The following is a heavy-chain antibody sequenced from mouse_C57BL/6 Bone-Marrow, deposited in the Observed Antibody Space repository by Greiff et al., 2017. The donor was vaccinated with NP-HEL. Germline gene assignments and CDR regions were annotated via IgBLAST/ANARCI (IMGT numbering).Heavy chain of an antibody. CDR3: ARQGYYSNYFDY. V-gene: IGHV5-6*01. CDR1: GFTFSSYG. Sequence: EVHLVESGGDLVKPGGSLKLSCAASGFTFSSYGMSWVRQTPDKRLEWVATISSGGSYTYYPDSVKGRFTISRDNAKNTLYLQMSSLKSEDTAMYYCARQGYYSNYFDYWGQGTTLTVSS. D-gene: IGHD2-5*01. CDR2: ISSGGSYT. J-gene: IGHJ2*01.